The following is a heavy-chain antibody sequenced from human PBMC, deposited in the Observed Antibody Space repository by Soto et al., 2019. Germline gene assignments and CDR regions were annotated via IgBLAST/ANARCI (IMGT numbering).Heavy chain of an antibody. CDR3: AGVKRSSNYAAGSYY. D-gene: IGHD4-4*01. V-gene: IGHV3-23*01. Sequence: EVQLLESGGGLVQPGGSLRLSCAASGFTFSSYAMSWVRQAPGKGLEWVSVISTSGARTQYADSVKGRFTISRDNSKNTLYLQMNRLRVEDTAVYYCAGVKRSSNYAAGSYYWGQGALVTVSS. CDR1: GFTFSSYA. CDR2: ISTSGART. J-gene: IGHJ4*02.